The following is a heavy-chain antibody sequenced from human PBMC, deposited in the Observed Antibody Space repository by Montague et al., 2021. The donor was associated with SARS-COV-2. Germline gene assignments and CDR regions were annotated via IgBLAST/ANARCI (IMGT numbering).Heavy chain of an antibody. Sequence: PALVKPTQTLTLTCTFSGFSLSTSGMCVSWIRQPPGKALEWLARIDWDDDKYYSTSLKTRLIISKDTSKNQVILTMTNMDPVDTATYYCARTHYDILPGYYYDMDVWGQGTTVTVSS. CDR1: GFSLSTSGMC. J-gene: IGHJ6*02. CDR3: ARTHYDILPGYYYDMDV. V-gene: IGHV2-70*11. CDR2: IDWDDDK. D-gene: IGHD3-9*01.